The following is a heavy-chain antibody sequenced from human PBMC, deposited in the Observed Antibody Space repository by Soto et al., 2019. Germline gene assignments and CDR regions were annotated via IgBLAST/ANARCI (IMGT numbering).Heavy chain of an antibody. CDR1: EFTFRSYW. Sequence: EVQLVDSGGGLVQPGGSLRLSCAASEFTFRSYWMHWVRQSPGKGLVWVSRISGDGSSTSYADSMKGRFTISRDNAKNTMNLQMDSLRAEDTAVYYCARSLPGTYGAFDLWGQGTMVTVSS. CDR2: ISGDGSST. D-gene: IGHD1-7*01. J-gene: IGHJ3*01. V-gene: IGHV3-74*01. CDR3: ARSLPGTYGAFDL.